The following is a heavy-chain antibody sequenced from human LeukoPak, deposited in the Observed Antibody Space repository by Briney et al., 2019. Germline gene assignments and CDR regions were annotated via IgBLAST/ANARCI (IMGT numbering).Heavy chain of an antibody. Sequence: PGGTLRLSCAASGFTFSSYGMSWVRQAPGKGLEWVSAISGSGGSTYYADSVKGRFTISRDNSKNTLYLQMNSLRVEDTAIYYCAKYSGDYFGDYWGQGNLVTVSS. D-gene: IGHD1-26*01. V-gene: IGHV3-23*01. J-gene: IGHJ4*02. CDR2: ISGSGGST. CDR1: GFTFSSYG. CDR3: AKYSGDYFGDY.